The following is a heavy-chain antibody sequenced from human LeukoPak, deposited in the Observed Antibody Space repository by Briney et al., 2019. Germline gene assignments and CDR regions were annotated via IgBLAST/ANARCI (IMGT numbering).Heavy chain of an antibody. CDR2: IYHSGST. CDR3: ARRPGYSFGYDY. V-gene: IGHV4-30-2*01. D-gene: IGHD5-12*01. Sequence: SETLSLTCAVSGGSISSGGYSWSWIRQPPGKGLEWIGYIYHSGSTYYNPSLKSRVTISVDRSKNQFSLKLSSVTAADTAVYYCARRPGYSFGYDYWGQGTLVTVSS. J-gene: IGHJ4*02. CDR1: GGSISSGGYS.